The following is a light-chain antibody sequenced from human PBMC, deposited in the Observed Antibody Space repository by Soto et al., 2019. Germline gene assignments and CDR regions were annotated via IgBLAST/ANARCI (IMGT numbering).Light chain of an antibody. V-gene: IGKV3D-20*02. Sequence: EIMLTQSPGTLSLTPGERATLSCRASQTVTSTYLAWYQQKPGQAPRLLIYGVSSRATGIPARFSGSGSGTEFTLTISSLQSEDSAVYFCQQRSEWPLTFGGGTKVDIK. CDR3: QQRSEWPLT. J-gene: IGKJ4*01. CDR1: QTVTSTY. CDR2: GVS.